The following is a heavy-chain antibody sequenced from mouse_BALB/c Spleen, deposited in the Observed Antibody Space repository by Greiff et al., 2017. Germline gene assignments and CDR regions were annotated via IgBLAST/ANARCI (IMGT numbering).Heavy chain of an antibody. CDR2: INPSTGYT. CDR1: GYTFTSYW. V-gene: IGHV1-7*01. D-gene: IGHD2-4*01. Sequence: QVQLQQSGAELAKPGASVKMSCKASGYTFTSYWMHWVKQRHGQGLEWIGYINPSTGYTEYNQKFKDKATLTADKSSSTAYMQLSSLTSEDSAVYYCAGRSTVITTYAYWGQGTLVTVSA. CDR3: AGRSTVITTYAY. J-gene: IGHJ3*01.